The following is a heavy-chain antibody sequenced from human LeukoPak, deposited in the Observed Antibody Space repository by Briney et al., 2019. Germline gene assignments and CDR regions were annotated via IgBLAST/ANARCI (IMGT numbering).Heavy chain of an antibody. Sequence: ASVKVSCKASGYTFTSYGISWVRQAPGQGLECMGWISAYNGNTNYAQKLQGRVTMTTDTSTSTAYMELRSLRSDDTAVYYCARDHASYYYDSSGSFPFDYWGQGTLVTVSS. J-gene: IGHJ4*02. CDR2: ISAYNGNT. D-gene: IGHD3-22*01. CDR3: ARDHASYYYDSSGSFPFDY. CDR1: GYTFTSYG. V-gene: IGHV1-18*01.